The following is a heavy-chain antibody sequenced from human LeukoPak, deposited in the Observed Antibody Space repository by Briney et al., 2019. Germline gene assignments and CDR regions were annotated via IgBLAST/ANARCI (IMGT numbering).Heavy chain of an antibody. CDR3: AKELSSDYYTFDY. Sequence: GGSLRLSCVASEFTFSGYGMHWVRQAPGKGLEWVAVISYDGNNKNYVDSVKGRFTISRDNSKNTLYLQMNSLRAEDTAVCYCAKELSSDYYTFDYWGLGTLVTVSS. J-gene: IGHJ4*02. V-gene: IGHV3-30*18. CDR1: EFTFSGYG. D-gene: IGHD3-22*01. CDR2: ISYDGNNK.